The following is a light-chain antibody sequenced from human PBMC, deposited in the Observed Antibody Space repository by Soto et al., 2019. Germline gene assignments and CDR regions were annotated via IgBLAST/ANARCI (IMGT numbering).Light chain of an antibody. CDR1: SSDVGAYNY. V-gene: IGLV2-14*01. CDR3: SSYTSSNTLV. Sequence: QSVLTQPASVSGSPGQSITISCTGTSSDVGAYNYVSWYQQHPGKAPKLMIFEVSDRPSGVSNRFSGSKSGNTVSLTISGLQAEDEADYYCSSYTSSNTLVFGGGTKLTVL. CDR2: EVS. J-gene: IGLJ2*01.